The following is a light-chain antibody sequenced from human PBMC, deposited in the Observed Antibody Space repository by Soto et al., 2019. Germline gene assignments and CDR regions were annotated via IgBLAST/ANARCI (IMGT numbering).Light chain of an antibody. Sequence: EIVLTQAPASLSVSTGERAILSCGASQSVRSKVAWYQQKPGQAPSLVIYDTYIRATGIPARFSGSGFGTEFTLTISSLQPEDFAVYYCEQYNNWFSITFGQGSLLEI. J-gene: IGKJ5*01. CDR2: DTY. CDR3: EQYNNWFSIT. V-gene: IGKV3-15*01. CDR1: QSVRSK.